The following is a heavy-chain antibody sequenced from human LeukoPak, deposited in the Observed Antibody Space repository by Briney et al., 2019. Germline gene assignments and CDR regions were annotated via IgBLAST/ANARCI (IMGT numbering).Heavy chain of an antibody. J-gene: IGHJ4*02. V-gene: IGHV1-18*01. D-gene: IGHD3-3*01. Sequence: ASVKVSCKASGYTFTSYGISWVRQAPGQGLEWIGWISAYNGNTNYAQKLQGRVTMTTDTSTSTAYMELRSLRSDDTAVYYCARDTYDFWSGYEMIFDYWGQGTLVTVSS. CDR1: GYTFTSYG. CDR3: ARDTYDFWSGYEMIFDY. CDR2: ISAYNGNT.